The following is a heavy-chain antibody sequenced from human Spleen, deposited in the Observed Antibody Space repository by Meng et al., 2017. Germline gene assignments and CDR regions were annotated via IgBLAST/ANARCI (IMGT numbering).Heavy chain of an antibody. J-gene: IGHJ3*02. CDR2: TYYRSKWYN. V-gene: IGHV6-1*01. Sequence: SQTLSLTCAISGDSVSRKSVAWNWIRQSPSRGLGWLGRTYYRSKWYNDYAVTVKSRITINPDTSKHQFSLQVNSVTPGDTAVYYCARFHFGDNDAFDIWGQGTRVTVSS. D-gene: IGHD3-10*01. CDR1: GDSVSRKSVA. CDR3: ARFHFGDNDAFDI.